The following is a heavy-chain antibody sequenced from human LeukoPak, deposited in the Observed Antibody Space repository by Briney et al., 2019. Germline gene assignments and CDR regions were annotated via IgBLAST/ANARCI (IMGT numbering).Heavy chain of an antibody. J-gene: IGHJ4*02. CDR3: ASPRGYSGYDLGFDY. CDR1: GFTFSSYA. D-gene: IGHD5-12*01. CDR2: ISYDGSNK. V-gene: IGHV3-30*04. Sequence: GGSLRLSCPASGFTFSSYAMHWVRQAAGKGLEWVAVISYDGSNKYYADSVKGRFTISRDNSKNTLYLQMNSLRAEDTAVYYCASPRGYSGYDLGFDYWGQGTLVTVSS.